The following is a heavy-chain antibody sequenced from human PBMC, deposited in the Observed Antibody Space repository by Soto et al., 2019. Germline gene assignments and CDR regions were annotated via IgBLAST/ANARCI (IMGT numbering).Heavy chain of an antibody. D-gene: IGHD3-22*01. V-gene: IGHV4-31*01. CDR3: PRAHTFYYNITGYSKQSFHLGS. CDR2: ISFSASS. Sequence: LYLTCNVSGGPISSGVYYCNWISQVPGRGLELLGDISFSASSFYNPSLESLVSVSINTSVNQFSLKLRSMTAADTAIYFCPRAHTFYYNITGYSKQSFHLGSWGQGALVTLAS. CDR1: GGPISSGVYY. J-gene: IGHJ4*02.